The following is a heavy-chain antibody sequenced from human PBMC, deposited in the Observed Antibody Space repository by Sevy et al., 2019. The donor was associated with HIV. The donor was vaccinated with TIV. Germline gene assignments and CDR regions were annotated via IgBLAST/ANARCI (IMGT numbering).Heavy chain of an antibody. CDR3: ATNTDYGDSDY. CDR2: FDTEDGET. Sequence: ASVKVSCKVFGYTLTELSMHWVRQAPGKGLEWMGSFDTEDGETLYAQKFQGRVTMTEDTSTDTAYMELSSLRSEDTAVYYCATNTDYGDSDYWGQGTLVTVSS. CDR1: GYTLTELS. V-gene: IGHV1-24*01. D-gene: IGHD4-17*01. J-gene: IGHJ4*02.